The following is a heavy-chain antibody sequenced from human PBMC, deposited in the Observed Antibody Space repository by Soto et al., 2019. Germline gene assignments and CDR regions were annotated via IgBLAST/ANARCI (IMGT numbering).Heavy chain of an antibody. Sequence: GGSLRLSCAASGFTFSSYAMSWVRQATGKGLEWVSAIRGSGGSTYYAGSVKGRFTISRDNSKNTLYLQMNSLRAEDTAIYYCAKRHYYDSSGYDAFDIWGQGTMVTVSS. D-gene: IGHD3-22*01. V-gene: IGHV3-23*01. CDR2: IRGSGGST. CDR3: AKRHYYDSSGYDAFDI. J-gene: IGHJ3*02. CDR1: GFTFSSYA.